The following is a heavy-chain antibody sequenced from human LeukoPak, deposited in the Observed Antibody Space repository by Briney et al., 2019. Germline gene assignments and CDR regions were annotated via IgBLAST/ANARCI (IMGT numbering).Heavy chain of an antibody. V-gene: IGHV1-69*13. CDR1: GGTFSSYA. CDR3: AFPDGDYYDRRGAFRI. D-gene: IGHD3-22*01. J-gene: IGHJ3*02. Sequence: SVKVSCKASGGTFSSYAISWVRRAPGQGLEWMGGIIPIFGTINYAQKFQGRVTITADESASTAYMELSNLRSGDTAMYYCAFPDGDYYDRRGAFRIWGQGTLVTVSS. CDR2: IIPIFGTI.